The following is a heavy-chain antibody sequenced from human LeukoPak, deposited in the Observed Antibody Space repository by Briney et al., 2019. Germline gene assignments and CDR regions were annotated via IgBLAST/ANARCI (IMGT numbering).Heavy chain of an antibody. J-gene: IGHJ4*02. CDR3: ASSYSSSSRVFDY. CDR2: IIPIFGTA. Sequence: ASVKVSCKASGGTFSSYAISWVRQAPGQGLEWMGGIIPIFGTANYAQKFQGRVTITADESTSTAYMELSSLRSEDTAVYYCASSYSSSSRVFDYWGQGTLVTVSS. V-gene: IGHV1-69*13. CDR1: GGTFSSYA. D-gene: IGHD6-6*01.